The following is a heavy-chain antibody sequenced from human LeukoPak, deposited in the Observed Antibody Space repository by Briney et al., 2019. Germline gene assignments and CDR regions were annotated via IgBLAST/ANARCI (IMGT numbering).Heavy chain of an antibody. Sequence: PGGSLRLSCAASGFTFSSYSMNWVRQAPGKGLEWVSSISSSSSYIYYADSVKGRFTISRDNSKNTLYLQMNSLRAEDTAVHYCAKGNSGGIDYWGQGTLVTVSS. CDR2: ISSSSSYI. V-gene: IGHV3-21*01. CDR3: AKGNSGGIDY. J-gene: IGHJ4*02. D-gene: IGHD3-10*01. CDR1: GFTFSSYS.